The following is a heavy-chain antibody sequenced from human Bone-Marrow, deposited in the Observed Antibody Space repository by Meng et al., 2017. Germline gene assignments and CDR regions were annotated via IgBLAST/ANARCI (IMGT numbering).Heavy chain of an antibody. CDR2: IIPIFGTA. CDR1: GYTFTSYA. Sequence: QVLLLQSGAEVKEPGASVKVSCKASGYTFTSYAISWVRQAPGQGLEWMGGIIPIFGTANYAQKFQGRVTITADKSTSTAYMELSSLRSEDTAVYYCARAPRSGWYYFDYWGQGTLVTVSS. J-gene: IGHJ4*02. D-gene: IGHD6-19*01. CDR3: ARAPRSGWYYFDY. V-gene: IGHV1-69*13.